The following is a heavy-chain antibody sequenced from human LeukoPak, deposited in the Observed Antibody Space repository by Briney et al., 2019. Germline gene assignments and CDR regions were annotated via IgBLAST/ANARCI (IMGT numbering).Heavy chain of an antibody. CDR3: ARGAAGTGLYYYYYYMDV. J-gene: IGHJ6*03. CDR1: GFTFSSYA. V-gene: IGHV3-30*04. CDR2: MSYDGSNK. Sequence: GRSLRLSCAASGFTFSSYAMHWVRQAPGKGLEWVAVMSYDGSNKYYADSVKGRFTISRDNSKNTLYLQMNSLRAEDTAVYYCARGAAGTGLYYYYYYMDVWGKGTTVTVSS. D-gene: IGHD6-13*01.